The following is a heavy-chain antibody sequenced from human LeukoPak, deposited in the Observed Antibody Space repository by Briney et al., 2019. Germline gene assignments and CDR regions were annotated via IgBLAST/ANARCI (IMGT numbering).Heavy chain of an antibody. J-gene: IGHJ4*02. V-gene: IGHV4-59*08. CDR1: GGSISSYY. CDR2: IYYSGST. CDR3: ATQVRPRAPIDY. D-gene: IGHD4/OR15-4a*01. Sequence: SETLSLTCTVSGGSISSYYWSWTRQPPGKGLEWIGYIYYSGSTNYNPSLESRVTISVDTSKNQFSLKLSSVTAADTAVYYCATQVRPRAPIDYWGQGTLVTVSS.